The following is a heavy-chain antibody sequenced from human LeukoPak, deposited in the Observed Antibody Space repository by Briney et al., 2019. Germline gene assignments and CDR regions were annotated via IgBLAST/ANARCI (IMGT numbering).Heavy chain of an antibody. CDR1: GVSFSGYY. J-gene: IGHJ1*01. CDR2: IIHSGSS. V-gene: IGHV4-34*12. CDR3: AGSKGGSYYIYFQH. Sequence: SSETLSLTCAVYGVSFSGYYWSWIRQPPGKGLEWIGEIIHSGSSNYNPSLKSRVTISVDTSKNQVSLKLSSVTAADTAVYYCAGSKGGSYYIYFQHWGQGTLVTVSS. D-gene: IGHD1-26*01.